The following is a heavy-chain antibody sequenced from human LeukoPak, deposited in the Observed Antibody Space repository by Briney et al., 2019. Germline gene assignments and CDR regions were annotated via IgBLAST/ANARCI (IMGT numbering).Heavy chain of an antibody. J-gene: IGHJ3*02. CDR3: ARDMFWSGRDDASDI. V-gene: IGHV4-4*07. CDR2: IYTSGST. CDR1: GGSISSYY. D-gene: IGHD3-3*01. Sequence: PSETLSLTCTVSGGSISSYYWSWVRQPAGKGLEWIGRIYTSGSTNYNPSLKSRVTMSVDTSKNQFSLKLSSVTAADTAVYYCARDMFWSGRDDASDIWGQGTMVTVSS.